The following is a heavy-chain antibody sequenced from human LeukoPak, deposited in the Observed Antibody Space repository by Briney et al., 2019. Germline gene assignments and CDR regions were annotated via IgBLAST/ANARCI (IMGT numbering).Heavy chain of an antibody. D-gene: IGHD2-8*01. J-gene: IGHJ4*02. CDR3: ARADNGFEY. V-gene: IGHV3-66*01. CDR2: IYSGGGT. Sequence: GGSLRLSCVTSGFTFTNAWMSWVRQAPGKGLEWVSLIYSGGGTYFADSVKGRFTISRDNSKNTFYLQMNSLRAEDTAVYYCARADNGFEYWGQGTLGAVSS. CDR1: GFTFTNAW.